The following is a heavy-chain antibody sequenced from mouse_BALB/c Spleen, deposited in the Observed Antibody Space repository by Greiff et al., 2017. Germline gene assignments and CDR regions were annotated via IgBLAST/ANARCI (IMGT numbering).Heavy chain of an antibody. CDR2: IWGDGST. CDR3: ARTHYYGFFDY. D-gene: IGHD1-2*01. CDR1: GFSLTGYG. V-gene: IGHV2-6-7*01. J-gene: IGHJ2*01. Sequence: QVQLKESGPGLVAPSQSLSITCTVSGFSLTGYGVNWVRQPPGKGLEWLGMIWGDGSTDYNSALKSRLSISKDNSKSQVFLKMNSLQTDDTARYYCARTHYYGFFDYWGQGTTLTVSS.